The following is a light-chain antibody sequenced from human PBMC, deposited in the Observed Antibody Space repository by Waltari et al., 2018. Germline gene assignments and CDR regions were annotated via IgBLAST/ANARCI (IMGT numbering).Light chain of an antibody. J-gene: IGLJ2*01. V-gene: IGLV1-47*01. CDR1: TSNIGANHN. Sequence: QSVLTQPPSASGTPGQTVTISCSGSTSNIGANHNVYWYQQLPGTAPTLLIYRSDQRPSGVPDRFSGSKSGTSASLAISGLRSEDEADYYCAAWDDSLSAYVVFGGGTKLTVL. CDR2: RSD. CDR3: AAWDDSLSAYVV.